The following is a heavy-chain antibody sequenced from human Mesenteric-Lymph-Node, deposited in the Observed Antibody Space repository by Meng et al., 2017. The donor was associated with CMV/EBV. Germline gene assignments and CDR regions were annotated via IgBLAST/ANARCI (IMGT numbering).Heavy chain of an antibody. D-gene: IGHD2-15*01. V-gene: IGHV4-31*03. CDR1: GGSSSSGAYY. J-gene: IGHJ4*02. CDR3: ARRVGAAPFDY. CDR2: TYYNGNT. Sequence: CTVSGGSSSSGAYYWNWIRQHPGKGLEWIGCTYYNGNTYYSPSLKSRVTMSIDTSKDQFSLELSSVTAADTAVYYCARRVGAAPFDYWGQGALVTVSS.